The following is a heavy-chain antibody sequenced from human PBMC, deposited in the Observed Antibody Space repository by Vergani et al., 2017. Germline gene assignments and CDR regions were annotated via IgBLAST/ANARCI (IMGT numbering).Heavy chain of an antibody. V-gene: IGHV4-39*01. J-gene: IGHJ4*02. CDR2: IYYSGST. Sequence: QLQLQESGPGLVKPSETLSLTCTVSSGSISSSSYYWGWIRQPPGKGLEWIENIYYSGSTYYNPSLKSRVTISVDTSTDQFSLKVTSVTAEDTAVYYCGRTGLVAPFYFFDFWGQGALVTVSS. CDR3: GRTGLVAPFYFFDF. CDR1: SGSISSSSYY. D-gene: IGHD2-2*01.